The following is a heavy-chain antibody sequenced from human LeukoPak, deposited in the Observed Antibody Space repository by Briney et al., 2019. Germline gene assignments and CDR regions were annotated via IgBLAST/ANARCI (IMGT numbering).Heavy chain of an antibody. J-gene: IGHJ4*02. Sequence: GGSLSLSCAVSGFSFSSYAMSWVRQAPGKGLEWVSAISGSGGSTYYPDSVKGRFTISRDNSKNTLYLQMNSLRAEDTAVYYCAKDRRIPTYSWGQGALVTVSS. V-gene: IGHV3-23*01. CDR3: AKDRRIPTYS. CDR2: ISGSGGST. CDR1: GFSFSSYA.